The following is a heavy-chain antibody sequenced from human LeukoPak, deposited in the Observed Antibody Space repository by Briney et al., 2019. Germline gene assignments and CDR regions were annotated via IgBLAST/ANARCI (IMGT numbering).Heavy chain of an antibody. Sequence: GASVKVSCKASGYTFTSYGISWVRQAPGQGLEWMGIINPSGGSTSYAQKFQGRVTMTRDTSTSTVYMELSSLRSEDTAVYYCARYIYGYLHYWGQGTLVTVSS. D-gene: IGHD5-18*01. CDR3: ARYIYGYLHY. CDR1: GYTFTSYG. J-gene: IGHJ4*02. CDR2: INPSGGST. V-gene: IGHV1-46*01.